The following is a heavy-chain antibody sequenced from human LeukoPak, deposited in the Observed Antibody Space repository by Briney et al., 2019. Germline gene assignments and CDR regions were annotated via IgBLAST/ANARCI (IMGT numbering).Heavy chain of an antibody. CDR2: IYYSGST. Sequence: SETLSLTCTVSGGSISSSSYYWGWIRQPPGKGLEWIGSIYYSGSTYYNPSLKSRVTISVDTSKNQFSLKLTSVTAADTAVYYCARPSRAYSFGLAFDYWGRGTLVTVAS. D-gene: IGHD5-18*01. CDR3: ARPSRAYSFGLAFDY. V-gene: IGHV4-39*07. CDR1: GGSISSSSYY. J-gene: IGHJ4*02.